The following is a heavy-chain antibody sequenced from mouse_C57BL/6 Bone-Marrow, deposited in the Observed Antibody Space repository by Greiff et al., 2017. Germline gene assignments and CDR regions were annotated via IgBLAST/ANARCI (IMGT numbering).Heavy chain of an antibody. Sequence: VQLQQSGPGLVRPSPTLSLTCTASGFSINSDCYWIWIRQFPGNKLEYIGYTFYSGITYYNPSLESRTYITRDTSKNQSSLKLSSVTTEDTAAYYCARGDGYYGYFDVGGRGTAVTVTA. J-gene: IGHJ1*03. D-gene: IGHD2-3*01. V-gene: IGHV3-3*01. CDR2: TFYSGIT. CDR3: ARGDGYYGYFDV. CDR1: GFSINSDCY.